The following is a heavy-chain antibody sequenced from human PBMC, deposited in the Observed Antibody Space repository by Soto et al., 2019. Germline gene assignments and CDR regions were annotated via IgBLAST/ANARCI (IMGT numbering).Heavy chain of an antibody. Sequence: QVQLVQSGAEVKKPESSVKVSCKASGGTFSTYTISWVRQAPGHGLEWMGRIIPILNSVNYAQKFQRRVTITADKTTSTAYMELSSLRSEATAVYYCARGRRYYDSKGYYNYFDYWGLATFVTVSS. CDR3: ARGRRYYDSKGYYNYFDY. V-gene: IGHV1-69*08. D-gene: IGHD3-22*01. CDR1: GGTFSTYT. J-gene: IGHJ4*02. CDR2: IIPILNSV.